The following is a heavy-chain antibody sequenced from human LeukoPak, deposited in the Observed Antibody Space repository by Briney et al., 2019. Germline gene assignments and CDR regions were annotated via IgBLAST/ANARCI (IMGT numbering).Heavy chain of an antibody. CDR2: ITKKGGNT. CDR1: GFTLTSYT. Sequence: GRSLRLSCSASGFTLTSYTIHWVRQAPREGLEFVSAITKKGGNTYYADSVKGRITISRDNSTNTVYLQMISLRAEDTAVYYCVIVRGYFDSSGSDYWGQGTLVTVSS. V-gene: IGHV3-64D*06. J-gene: IGHJ4*02. D-gene: IGHD3-9*01. CDR3: VIVRGYFDSSGSDY.